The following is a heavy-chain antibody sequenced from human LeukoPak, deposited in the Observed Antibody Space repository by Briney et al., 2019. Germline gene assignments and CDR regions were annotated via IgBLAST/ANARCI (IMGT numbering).Heavy chain of an antibody. CDR3: ARGPAGSGWFPG. J-gene: IGHJ4*02. D-gene: IGHD6-19*01. CDR1: GGSISSSSYY. Sequence: SETLSLTCTVSGGSISSSSYYWGWIRQPPGKGLEWIGSIYYSGSTYYNPSLKSRVTISVDTSKNQFSLKLSSVTAADTAVYYCARGPAGSGWFPGWGQGTLVTVSS. V-gene: IGHV4-39*07. CDR2: IYYSGST.